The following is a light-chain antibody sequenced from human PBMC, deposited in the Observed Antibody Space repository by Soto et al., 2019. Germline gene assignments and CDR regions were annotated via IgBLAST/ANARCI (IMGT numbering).Light chain of an antibody. CDR2: DVS. CDR3: SSYTSSSTLV. V-gene: IGLV2-14*01. Sequence: QSALTQPASVSGSPGQSITISCTGTSSDVGGYNYVSWYQQHPGKAPELMIYDVSNRPSGVSNRFSGSKSGNTASLTISGLQADDEADYYCSSYTSSSTLVFGTGTKLTVL. J-gene: IGLJ1*01. CDR1: SSDVGGYNY.